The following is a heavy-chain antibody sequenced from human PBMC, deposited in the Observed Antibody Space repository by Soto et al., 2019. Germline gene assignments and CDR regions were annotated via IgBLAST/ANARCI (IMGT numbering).Heavy chain of an antibody. Sequence: GGSLRLSCAASGFTFSSYGLHWVRQAPGKGLEWVAVISYDGSNKYYEDSVKGRFTISRDNSKTTLYLQMNSLRAEDTAVYYCAKGISISGYYCDYWGQGTVVAVS. CDR2: ISYDGSNK. CDR3: AKGISISGYYCDY. J-gene: IGHJ4*02. CDR1: GFTFSSYG. D-gene: IGHD3-22*01. V-gene: IGHV3-30*18.